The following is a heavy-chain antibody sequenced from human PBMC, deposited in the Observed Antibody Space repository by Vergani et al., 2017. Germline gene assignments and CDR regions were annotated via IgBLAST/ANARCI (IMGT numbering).Heavy chain of an antibody. J-gene: IGHJ4*02. D-gene: IGHD4-17*01. V-gene: IGHV4-39*07. CDR3: ARGFYGDYLGR. Sequence: QLQLQESGPGLVKPSETLSLTCTVSGGSISSSSYYWGWIRQPPGKGLEWIGSIYYSGSTYYNPSLKSRVTISVDTSKNQFSLKLSSVTAADTAVYYCARGFYGDYLGRWGQGTLVTVSS. CDR2: IYYSGST. CDR1: GGSISSSSYY.